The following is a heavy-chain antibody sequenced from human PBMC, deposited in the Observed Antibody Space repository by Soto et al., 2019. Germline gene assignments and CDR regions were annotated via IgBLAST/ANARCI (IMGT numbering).Heavy chain of an antibody. CDR3: ANTIGYCSGGSCYDFDY. CDR1: GFTFSSYA. Sequence: EVQLLESGGGLVQPGGSLRLSCAASGFTFSSYAMSWVRQAPGKGLEWVSAISGSGGSTYYADSVKGRFTISRDNSNNTLHLQMNSLKAEDTAVYYCANTIGYCSGGSCYDFDYWGQGTLVTVSS. CDR2: ISGSGGST. J-gene: IGHJ4*02. D-gene: IGHD2-15*01. V-gene: IGHV3-23*01.